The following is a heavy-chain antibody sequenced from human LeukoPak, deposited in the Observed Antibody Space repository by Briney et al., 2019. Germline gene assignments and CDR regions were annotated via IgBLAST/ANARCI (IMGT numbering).Heavy chain of an antibody. D-gene: IGHD6-19*01. CDR1: GFSFSSYA. CDR3: VKNLRLVISVAGTPRDAFDI. Sequence: GGSLRLSCAASGFSFSSYAMSWVRQAPGKGLEWVSFISVSGATTYYVDSVKGRFTISRDNSQNTVYLQMNTLTDEDTAVYYCVKNLRLVISVAGTPRDAFDIWGQGTVVTVSS. J-gene: IGHJ3*02. CDR2: ISVSGATT. V-gene: IGHV3-23*01.